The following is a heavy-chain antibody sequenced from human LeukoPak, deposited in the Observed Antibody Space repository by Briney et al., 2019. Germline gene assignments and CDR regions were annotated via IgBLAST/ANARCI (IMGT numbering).Heavy chain of an antibody. Sequence: GGSLRLSCAASGFSFSSYVMSWVRQAPGKGLEWVSAISGSGGSTYYADSVKGRFTISRDNSKNTLYLQMNSLRAEDTAVYYCTREVRSRDGYSFDYWGQGTLVTVSS. J-gene: IGHJ4*02. CDR2: ISGSGGST. CDR3: TREVRSRDGYSFDY. CDR1: GFSFSSYV. V-gene: IGHV3-23*01. D-gene: IGHD5-24*01.